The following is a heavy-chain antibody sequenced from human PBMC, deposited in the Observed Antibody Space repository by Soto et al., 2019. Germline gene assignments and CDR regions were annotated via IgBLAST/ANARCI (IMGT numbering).Heavy chain of an antibody. V-gene: IGHV1-69*13. CDR3: AKVRYSSPMGYYYGMDV. CDR2: IIPIFGTA. CDR1: RVAFSKFI. J-gene: IGHJ6*02. D-gene: IGHD6-19*01. Sequence: SVKVSCKASRVAFSKFIVTWVRQAPGLGLEWVGGIIPIFGTANYPQKFQGRVTITADESTSTSYMEVNNLRSEDTAVYYCAKVRYSSPMGYYYGMDVWGQGTTVTVSS.